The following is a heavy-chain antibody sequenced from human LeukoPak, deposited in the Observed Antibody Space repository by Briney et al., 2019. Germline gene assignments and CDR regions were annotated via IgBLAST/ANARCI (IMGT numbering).Heavy chain of an antibody. Sequence: ETLSLTCTVSGGPISSSSYYWGWIRQPPGKGLEWVSSISGSGGNTYYADSVKGRFTISRDNSKNTLYLQMNSLRAEDTAVYYCAKPARTDAFDIWGQGTMITVSS. CDR2: ISGSGGNT. CDR3: AKPARTDAFDI. CDR1: GGPISSSSYY. J-gene: IGHJ3*02. V-gene: IGHV3-23*01. D-gene: IGHD1-14*01.